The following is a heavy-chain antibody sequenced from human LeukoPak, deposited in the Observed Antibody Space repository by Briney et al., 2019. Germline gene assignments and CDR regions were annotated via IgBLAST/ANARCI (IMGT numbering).Heavy chain of an antibody. CDR2: IYYSGST. Sequence: SETLSLTCTVSGGSISSYYWSWIRQPPGKGLEGIGYIYYSGSTNYNPSLKSRVTISVDTSKNQFSLKLSSVTAADTAVYYCARHVKGATPLFYFDYWGQGTLDTVSS. J-gene: IGHJ4*02. V-gene: IGHV4-59*08. D-gene: IGHD1-26*01. CDR1: GGSISSYY. CDR3: ARHVKGATPLFYFDY.